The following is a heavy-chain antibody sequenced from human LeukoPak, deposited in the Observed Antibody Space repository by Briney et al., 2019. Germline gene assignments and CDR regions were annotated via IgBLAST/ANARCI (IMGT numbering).Heavy chain of an antibody. J-gene: IGHJ5*02. V-gene: IGHV6-1*01. CDR3: ARARGYCSSTSCPNWFDP. CDR2: TYYRSKWYN. CDR1: GDSVSSNSAA. D-gene: IGHD2-2*01. Sequence: SQTLSLTCAISGDSVSSNSAAWNWIRQSPSRGLEWLGRTYYRSKWYNDYAVSVKSRITINPDTSKNQFSLQLNSVTPEDTAVYYCARARGYCSSTSCPNWFDPWGQGTLVTVSS.